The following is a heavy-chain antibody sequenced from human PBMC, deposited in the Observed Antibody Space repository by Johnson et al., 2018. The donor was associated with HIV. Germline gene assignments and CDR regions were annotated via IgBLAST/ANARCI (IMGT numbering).Heavy chain of an antibody. D-gene: IGHD1-26*01. V-gene: IGHV3-9*01. Sequence: VQLVESGGGLVQPGRSLRLSCTASGFTFDDYAMHWVRQAPGKGLEWVSGVNWNGGSTGYADSVRGRFTISRDNSKNTLYLQMNSLRAEDTAVYYCAKVNLRYSVVTGAFDIWGQGTMVTVSS. CDR2: VNWNGGST. CDR3: AKVNLRYSVVTGAFDI. J-gene: IGHJ3*02. CDR1: GFTFDDYA.